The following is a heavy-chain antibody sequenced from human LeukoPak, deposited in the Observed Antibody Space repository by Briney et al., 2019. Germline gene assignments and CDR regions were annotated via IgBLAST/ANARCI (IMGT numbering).Heavy chain of an antibody. J-gene: IGHJ4*02. CDR1: GFTFSRYA. V-gene: IGHV3-30-3*01. CDR2: TSFDGSIQ. CDR3: ARGSVGTPPPFDF. Sequence: GGSLRLSCAASGFTFSRYALHWVRQAPGKGLECVALTSFDGSIQSYADFVKGRFTISRDNSKNTLYLQMNSLRAEDTAVYYCARGSVGTPPPFDFWGQGTLVAVSS. D-gene: IGHD2-15*01.